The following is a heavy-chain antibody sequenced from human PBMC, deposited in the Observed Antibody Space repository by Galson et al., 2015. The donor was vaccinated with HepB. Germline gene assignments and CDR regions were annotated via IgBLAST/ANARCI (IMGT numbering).Heavy chain of an antibody. Sequence: SVKVSCKASGYTFTRYYMHWVRQAPGQGLEWMGTINPSGGSTTYAQRFQGRVTMTRDTSTSTVYMEMSSPKSGDTAVYYCARSWGRSGDFDFWGQGTLVTVSS. CDR1: GYTFTRYY. CDR3: ARSWGRSGDFDF. CDR2: INPSGGST. V-gene: IGHV1-46*01. J-gene: IGHJ4*02. D-gene: IGHD3-10*01.